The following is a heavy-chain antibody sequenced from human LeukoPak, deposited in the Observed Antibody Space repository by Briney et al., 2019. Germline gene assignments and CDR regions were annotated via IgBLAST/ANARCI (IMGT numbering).Heavy chain of an antibody. CDR3: AREWYSGVLRYFDWLLRRGGWFDP. CDR1: GYTFTSYA. D-gene: IGHD3-9*01. Sequence: ASVKVSCKASGYTFTSYAMHWVRQAPGQRLEWMGWINAGNGNTKYSQKFQRRVTITRDTSASTAYMELSSLRSEDTAVYYCAREWYSGVLRYFDWLLRRGGWFDPWGQGTLVTVSS. V-gene: IGHV1-3*01. J-gene: IGHJ5*02. CDR2: INAGNGNT.